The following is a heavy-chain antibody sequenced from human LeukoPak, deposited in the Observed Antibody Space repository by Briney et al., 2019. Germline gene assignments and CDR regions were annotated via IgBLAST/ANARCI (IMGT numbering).Heavy chain of an antibody. D-gene: IGHD2-15*01. CDR2: IYYSGST. CDR3: ARVDCSGGSCYAFDI. Sequence: SETLSLTCDVSGDSISSYYWNWIRQPPGKVLEWIGYIYYSGSTNYNPSLKSRVTISVDTSKNQFSLKLSSVTAADTAVYYCARVDCSGGSCYAFDIWGQGTVVTVSS. CDR1: GDSISSYY. J-gene: IGHJ3*02. V-gene: IGHV4-59*01.